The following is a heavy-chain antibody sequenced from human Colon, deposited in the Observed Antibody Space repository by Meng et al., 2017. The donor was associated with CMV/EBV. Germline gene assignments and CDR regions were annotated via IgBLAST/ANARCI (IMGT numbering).Heavy chain of an antibody. CDR3: AKGRSGATYSGLDV. CDR2: ISDRGGTT. J-gene: IGHJ6*02. Sequence: GESLKISCAASGFSFSSYAMNWVRQAPGKGLEWVSGISDRGGTTYYDDSVRGRFIISRDYSERTLSLQMNSLRAEDTAVYHRAKGRSGATYSGLDVWGQGTTVTVSS. CDR1: GFSFSSYA. D-gene: IGHD1-1*01. V-gene: IGHV3-23*01.